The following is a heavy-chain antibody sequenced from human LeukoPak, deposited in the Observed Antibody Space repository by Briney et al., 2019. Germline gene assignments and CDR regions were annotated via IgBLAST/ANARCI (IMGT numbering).Heavy chain of an antibody. CDR3: ARSGGYSSSWSL. CDR2: ISNSGIT. Sequence: SETLSLTCTVSGGCISTYYWNWIRQPPGKGLEWIGYISNSGITTYNPSLKSRVTISVDSSKRQFSLKLNSVTAADTAVYSCARSGGYSSSWSLWGQGTLVTVSS. V-gene: IGHV4-59*01. D-gene: IGHD6-13*01. J-gene: IGHJ4*02. CDR1: GGCISTYY.